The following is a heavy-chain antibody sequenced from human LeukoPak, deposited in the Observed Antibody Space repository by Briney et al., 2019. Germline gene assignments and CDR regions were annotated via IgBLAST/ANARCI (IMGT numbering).Heavy chain of an antibody. D-gene: IGHD2-21*01. CDR3: ARDFAQNWFDT. Sequence: GGSLRLSCVASGFTFSLSEMNWVRQDPGKGLEWVSCISKSGNNLHYADSVKGRFTISRDNAKNSLYLQMNSLRVEDTAVYYCARDFAQNWFDTWGQGTLVTVSA. V-gene: IGHV3-48*03. J-gene: IGHJ5*02. CDR1: GFTFSLSE. CDR2: ISKSGNNL.